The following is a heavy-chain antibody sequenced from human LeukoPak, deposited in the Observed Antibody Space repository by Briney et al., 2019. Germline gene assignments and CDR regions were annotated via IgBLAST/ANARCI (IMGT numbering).Heavy chain of an antibody. D-gene: IGHD3-22*01. Sequence: GGSLRLSXAASGFTLSRYWMHWVRQAPGKGLVWVSRIHSDGSSTSYADSVKGRFTISRDNAKNTLYLQTNSLRAEDTAVYYCARNYYDSSGNYYVDWYFDLWGRGTLVTVSS. V-gene: IGHV3-74*01. J-gene: IGHJ2*01. CDR1: GFTLSRYW. CDR2: IHSDGSST. CDR3: ARNYYDSSGNYYVDWYFDL.